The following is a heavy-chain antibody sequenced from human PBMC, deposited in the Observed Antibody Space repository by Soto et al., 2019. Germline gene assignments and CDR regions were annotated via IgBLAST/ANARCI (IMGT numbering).Heavy chain of an antibody. J-gene: IGHJ3*02. Sequence: PGGSLRLSCAASGFTFSSYWMHWVRQAPGKGLVWVSRINSDGSSTSYADSVKGRFTISRDNAKNTLYLQMNSLRAEDTAVYYCARVVPGKYAFDIWGQGTMVTVS. V-gene: IGHV3-74*01. CDR2: INSDGSST. CDR1: GFTFSSYW. CDR3: ARVVPGKYAFDI.